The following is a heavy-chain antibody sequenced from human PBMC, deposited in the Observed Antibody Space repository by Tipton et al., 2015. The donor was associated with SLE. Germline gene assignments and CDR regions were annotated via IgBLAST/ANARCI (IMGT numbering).Heavy chain of an antibody. D-gene: IGHD3-10*01. CDR2: INHSGST. V-gene: IGHV4-34*01. CDR1: GGSFSGYH. CDR3: ARVSGGFDY. Sequence: TLSLTCAVYGGSFSGYHWSWIRQPPGKGLEWIGEINHSGSTNYNPSLKSRVTISVDTSKNQFSLKLSSVTAADTAVYYCARVSGGFDYWGQGTLVTVSS. J-gene: IGHJ4*02.